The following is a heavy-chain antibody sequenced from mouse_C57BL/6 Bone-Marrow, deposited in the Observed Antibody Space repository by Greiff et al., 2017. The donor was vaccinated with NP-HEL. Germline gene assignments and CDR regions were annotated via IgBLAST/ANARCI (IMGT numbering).Heavy chain of an antibody. V-gene: IGHV1-58*01. Sequence: VHVKQSGAELVRPGSSVKMSCKTSGYTFTSYGINWVKQRPGPGLEWIGYIYIGKGYTEYNEKFKGKATLTSDTSSSTAYMQLSSLTSEDSAIYFCARSPLYDYGSWFAYWGQGTLVTVSA. CDR1: GYTFTSYG. CDR3: ARSPLYDYGSWFAY. J-gene: IGHJ3*01. CDR2: IYIGKGYT. D-gene: IGHD1-1*01.